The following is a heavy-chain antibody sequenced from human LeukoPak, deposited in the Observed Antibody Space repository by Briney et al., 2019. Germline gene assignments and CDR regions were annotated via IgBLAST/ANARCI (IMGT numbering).Heavy chain of an antibody. J-gene: IGHJ4*02. Sequence: GGPLRLSCAASGFTFSDYYMSWIRQAPGKGLEWVSYISSSSYTNYADSVKGRFTISRDNAKNSLYLQMNSLRAEDTAVYYCARLGWATAPLDYWGQGTLVTVSS. D-gene: IGHD5-12*01. CDR3: ARLGWATAPLDY. CDR2: ISSSSYT. V-gene: IGHV3-11*06. CDR1: GFTFSDYY.